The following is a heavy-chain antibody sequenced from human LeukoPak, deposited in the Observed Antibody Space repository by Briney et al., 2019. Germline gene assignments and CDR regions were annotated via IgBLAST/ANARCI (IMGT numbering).Heavy chain of an antibody. CDR3: ARANFVYGSGDNWFDP. V-gene: IGHV1-2*02. Sequence: ASVKVSCKASGYTFTGYYMHWVRQAPGQGLEWMGWINPNSGGTNYAQKFQGRVTMTRDTSISTAYMELSRLRSDDTAVYYCARANFVYGSGDNWFDPWGQGTLVTVSS. CDR2: INPNSGGT. J-gene: IGHJ5*02. D-gene: IGHD3-10*01. CDR1: GYTFTGYY.